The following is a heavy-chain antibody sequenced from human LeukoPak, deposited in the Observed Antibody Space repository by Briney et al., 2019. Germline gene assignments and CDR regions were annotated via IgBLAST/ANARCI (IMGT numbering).Heavy chain of an antibody. J-gene: IGHJ3*02. CDR1: GFTFSSYK. D-gene: IGHD3-10*01. Sequence: GGSLRLSCVVSGFTFSSYKMNWVCQAPGKGLEWVAGISYDGSSKYYADSVKGRFTISRDNSRNTLYLQMNSLRAEDTALYYCAKDLRGAFDIWGQGTMVTVSS. V-gene: IGHV3-30*18. CDR2: ISYDGSSK. CDR3: AKDLRGAFDI.